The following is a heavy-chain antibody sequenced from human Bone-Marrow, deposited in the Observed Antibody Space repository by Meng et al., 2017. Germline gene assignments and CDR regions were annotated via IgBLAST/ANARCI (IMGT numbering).Heavy chain of an antibody. V-gene: IGHV1-2*06. CDR3: AVHYYGSGSSTFDY. J-gene: IGHJ4*02. Sequence: VPLVQSGAEVKKPGASVKVACKASGYTFTGYYMHWVRQAPGQGLEWMGRINPNSGGTNYAQKFQGRVTMTRDTSISTAYMELSRLRSDDTAVFYCAVHYYGSGSSTFDYWGQGTLVTVSS. D-gene: IGHD3-10*01. CDR1: GYTFTGYY. CDR2: INPNSGGT.